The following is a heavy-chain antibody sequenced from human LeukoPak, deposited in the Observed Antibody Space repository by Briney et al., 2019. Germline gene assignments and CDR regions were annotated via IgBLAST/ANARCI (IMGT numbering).Heavy chain of an antibody. CDR2: IYYSGST. J-gene: IGHJ4*02. Sequence: LRLSCAASGFTFSSYAMSWIRQHPGKGLEWIGYIYYSGSTYYNPSLKSRVTISVDTSKNQFSLKLSSVTAADTAVYYCARDSGYGSGSSIDYWGQGTLVTVSS. CDR1: GFTFSSYA. CDR3: ARDSGYGSGSSIDY. D-gene: IGHD3-10*01. V-gene: IGHV4-31*02.